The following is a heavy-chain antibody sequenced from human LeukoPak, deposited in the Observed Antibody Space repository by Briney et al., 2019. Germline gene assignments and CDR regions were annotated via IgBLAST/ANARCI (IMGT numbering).Heavy chain of an antibody. CDR2: IYYSGST. CDR3: ARGPGDYVAFDY. V-gene: IGHV4-59*11. Sequence: SETLSLTCTVSGGSISSHYWSWIRQPPGKGLEWIGYIYYSGSTNYNLSLKSRVTISVDTSKNQFSLKLSSVTAADTAVYYCARGPGDYVAFDYWGQGTLVTVSS. CDR1: GGSISSHY. D-gene: IGHD4-17*01. J-gene: IGHJ4*02.